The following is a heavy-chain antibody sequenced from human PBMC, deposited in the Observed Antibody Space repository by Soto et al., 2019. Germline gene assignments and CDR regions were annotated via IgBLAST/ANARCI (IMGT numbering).Heavy chain of an antibody. CDR3: ARGTTTVTTFDY. CDR2: IYHSGST. Sequence: QLQLQESGSGLVKPSQTLSLTCAVSGGSISSGGYSWSWIRQPPGKGLECIGYIYHSGSTYYNPSRKSRVTISVDSSKNQLSLKLSSVTAADTAVYYCARGTTTVTTFDYWGQGTLVTVSS. D-gene: IGHD4-17*01. J-gene: IGHJ4*02. CDR1: GGSISSGGYS. V-gene: IGHV4-30-2*01.